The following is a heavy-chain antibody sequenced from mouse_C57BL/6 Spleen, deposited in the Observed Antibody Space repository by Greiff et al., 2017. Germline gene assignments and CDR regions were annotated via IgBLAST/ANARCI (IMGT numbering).Heavy chain of an antibody. CDR1: GFNIKDDY. V-gene: IGHV14-4*01. CDR2: IDPENGDT. Sequence: EVQLQQSGAELVRPGASVKLSCTASGFNIKDDYMHWVKQRPEQGLEWIGWIDPENGDTEYASKFQGKATITADTSSNTAYLQLSSLTSEDTAVYYCTTSQDYGTWFAYWGQGTLVTVSA. J-gene: IGHJ3*01. CDR3: TTSQDYGTWFAY. D-gene: IGHD1-1*01.